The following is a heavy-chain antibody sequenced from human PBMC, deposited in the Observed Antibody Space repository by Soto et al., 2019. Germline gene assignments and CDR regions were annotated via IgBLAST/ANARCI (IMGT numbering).Heavy chain of an antibody. CDR3: AREFSSSDARLVGRDVVEDYTYYYSLDV. Sequence: PGGSRRRSCPASGFPFNTYEMNWVRQAPGTGLEWLSYISDSGKTKHYADSVQGRITISRDNAKKSLFLEMNSLRAEDTAVYYCAREFSSSDARLVGRDVVEDYTYYYSLDVWGQGTTVTVSS. V-gene: IGHV3-48*03. CDR2: ISDSGKTK. CDR1: GFPFNTYE. D-gene: IGHD2-2*01. J-gene: IGHJ6*02.